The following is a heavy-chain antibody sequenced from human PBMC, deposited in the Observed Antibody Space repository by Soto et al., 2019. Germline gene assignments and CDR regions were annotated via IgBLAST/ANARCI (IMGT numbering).Heavy chain of an antibody. CDR2: IIPFFCSA. CDR3: SRVKGSGSYPQFWYYYYGMDV. J-gene: IGHJ6*02. D-gene: IGHD3-10*01. CDR1: GGTFSSYA. Sequence: GASVKVSCKASGGTFSSYAISWVRQAPGQGLEWMGGIIPFFCSANFAQKFQGRVNITAEESTGTALIGLSRLRFEDTAVYFFSRVKGSGSYPQFWYYYYGMDVWGQGTTVTVSS. V-gene: IGHV1-69*13.